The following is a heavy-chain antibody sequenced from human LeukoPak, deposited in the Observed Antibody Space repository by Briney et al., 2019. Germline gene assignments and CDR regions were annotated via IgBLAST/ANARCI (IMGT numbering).Heavy chain of an antibody. CDR3: AKAAPYYFDY. Sequence: PGGSLRLSCAASGFTFRSYVMSWVRQAPGKGLEWVSAIGGTGYSTYYADSVKGRFTISRDDSRNTLYLQMNSLRAEDTAVYYCAKAAPYYFDYWGQGTLVTVSS. CDR1: GFTFRSYV. J-gene: IGHJ4*02. CDR2: IGGTGYST. V-gene: IGHV3-23*01.